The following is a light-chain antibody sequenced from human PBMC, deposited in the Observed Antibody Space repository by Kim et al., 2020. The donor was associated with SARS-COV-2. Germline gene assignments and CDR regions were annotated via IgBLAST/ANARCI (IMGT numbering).Light chain of an antibody. J-gene: IGKJ1*01. Sequence: LSPGEIATLSCRASQSVSSYLAWYQQKPGQAPRLLIYDASNRATGIPARFSGSGSGTDFTLTISSLEPEDFAVYYCQQRSNWSWTFGQGTKVDIK. CDR2: DAS. CDR3: QQRSNWSWT. V-gene: IGKV3-11*01. CDR1: QSVSSY.